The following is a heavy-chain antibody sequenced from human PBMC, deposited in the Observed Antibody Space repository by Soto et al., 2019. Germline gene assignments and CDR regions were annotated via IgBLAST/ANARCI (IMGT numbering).Heavy chain of an antibody. CDR1: GFTFSDYF. CDR3: ARGDDVTSGQRNVFGVVV. CDR2: ISSSSSKT. Sequence: QVQLVESGGGLVKPGGSLRLSCAASGFTFSDYFMTWIRQAPGKGLEWVSYISSSSSKTVYADSVKGRFTISRDNAKNSLYLQMTSRRSEGTAVYYDARGDDVTSGQRNVFGVVVWGQGSTVTVSS. D-gene: IGHD3-22*01. J-gene: IGHJ6*02. V-gene: IGHV3-11*05.